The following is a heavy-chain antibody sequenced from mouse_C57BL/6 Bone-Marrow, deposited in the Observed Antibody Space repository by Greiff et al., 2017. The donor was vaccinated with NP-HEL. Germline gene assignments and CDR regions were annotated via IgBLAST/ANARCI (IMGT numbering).Heavy chain of an antibody. Sequence: EVKVVESGEGLVKPGGSLKLSCAASGFTFSSYAMSWVRQTPEKRLEWVAYISSGGDYIYYADTVKGRFTISRDNARNTLYLQMSSLKSEDTAMYYCTSYYGSSYDAMDYWGQGTSVTVSS. CDR1: GFTFSSYA. V-gene: IGHV5-9-1*02. CDR3: TSYYGSSYDAMDY. D-gene: IGHD1-1*01. CDR2: ISSGGDYI. J-gene: IGHJ4*01.